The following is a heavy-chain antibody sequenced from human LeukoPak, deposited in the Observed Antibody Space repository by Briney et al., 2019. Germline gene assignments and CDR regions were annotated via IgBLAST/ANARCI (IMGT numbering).Heavy chain of an antibody. J-gene: IGHJ4*02. CDR1: GFTFDDYA. CDR3: AKDMGYSYGSPDFDY. CDR2: ISWNSGSI. V-gene: IGHV3-9*01. Sequence: GGSLRLSCAASGFTFDDYATHWVRQAPGKGLEWVSGISWNSGSIGYADSVKGRFTISRDNAKNSLYLQMNSLRAEDTALYYCAKDMGYSYGSPDFDYWGQGTLVTVSS. D-gene: IGHD5-18*01.